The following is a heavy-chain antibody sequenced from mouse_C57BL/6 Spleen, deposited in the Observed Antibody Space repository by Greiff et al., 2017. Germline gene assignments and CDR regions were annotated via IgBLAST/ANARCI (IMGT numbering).Heavy chain of an antibody. Sequence: QVQLQQPGAELVRPGSSVKLSCKASGYTFTSYWMHWVKQRPIQGLEWIGNIDPSDSETHYNQKFKDKATLTVDKSSSTAYMQLSSLTSEDSAVYYCARDGRRKNYFDYWGQGTTLTVSS. CDR2: IDPSDSET. CDR1: GYTFTSYW. J-gene: IGHJ2*01. D-gene: IGHD1-1*01. CDR3: ARDGRRKNYFDY. V-gene: IGHV1-52*01.